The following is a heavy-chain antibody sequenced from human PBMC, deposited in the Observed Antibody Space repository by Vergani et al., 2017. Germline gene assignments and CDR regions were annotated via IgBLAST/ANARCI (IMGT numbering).Heavy chain of an antibody. V-gene: IGHV2-70*12. CDR2: IDGEDDK. CDR1: GFSLSTSGVG. D-gene: IGHD2-2*01. J-gene: IGHJ6*03. Sequence: QITLKESGPTLVKPTQTLTLTCTFSGFSLSTSGVGVGWIRQPPGKALEWLARIDGEDDKYYSTSLKTRLTISKDTSKNQVVLTMTNMDPVDTSTYYCAREVVPAAMSPYYYYYYYMDVWGKGTTVTVSS. CDR3: AREVVPAAMSPYYYYYYYMDV.